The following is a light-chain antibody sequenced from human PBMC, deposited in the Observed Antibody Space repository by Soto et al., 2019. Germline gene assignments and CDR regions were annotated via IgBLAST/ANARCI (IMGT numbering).Light chain of an antibody. Sequence: QSVLTQPPSAYGTPGQRVSISCSGGSSNIGSSTVNWYQQLPGTAPKLLIYSNNQRPFGVPARFSGSTSGTSASLAISGLQSEDEADYYCASWDDSLNGPVFGGGTKLTVL. V-gene: IGLV1-44*01. CDR1: SSNIGSST. CDR3: ASWDDSLNGPV. J-gene: IGLJ3*02. CDR2: SNN.